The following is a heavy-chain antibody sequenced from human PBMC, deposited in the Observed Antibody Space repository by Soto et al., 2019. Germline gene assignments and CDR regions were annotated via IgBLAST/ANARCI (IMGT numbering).Heavy chain of an antibody. Sequence: EVQLLESGGGLVQPGGSLRLSCAASGFTFSSYAMSWVRQAPGKGLEWVSGISGSGGSTYYADTVKGRFTISRDNSTYSMSRHMTRLLAEDTAIYYCAKVRVGSRNRFYFFDYWCQGNLGAVSS. V-gene: IGHV3-23*01. J-gene: IGHJ4*02. CDR3: AKVRVGSRNRFYFFDY. CDR1: GFTFSSYA. D-gene: IGHD2-2*01. CDR2: ISGSGGST.